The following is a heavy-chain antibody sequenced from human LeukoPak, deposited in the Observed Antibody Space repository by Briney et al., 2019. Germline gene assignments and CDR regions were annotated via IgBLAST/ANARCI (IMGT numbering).Heavy chain of an antibody. D-gene: IGHD3-3*01. V-gene: IGHV3-30*02. CDR3: AKANTIFGVVGFDY. CDR1: GFTFSSYG. CDR2: IRYDGSNK. Sequence: GGSLSLSCAASGFTFSSYGRHGVRKAPGKGLGWVAFIRYDGSNKYYADSVKGRFTISRDNSKNTLYLQMNSLRAEDTAVYYCAKANTIFGVVGFDYWGQGTLVTVSS. J-gene: IGHJ4*02.